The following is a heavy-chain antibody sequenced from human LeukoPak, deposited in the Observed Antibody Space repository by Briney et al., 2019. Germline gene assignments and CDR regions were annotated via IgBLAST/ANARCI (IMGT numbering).Heavy chain of an antibody. J-gene: IGHJ5*02. Sequence: ASVKVSCKASGHTFSRSYMHWVRQAPGQGLEWMGVINPSGTWTSYAQKFRGRITMTRDMSTSTDYMELRSLGFEDTAVYYCAKDNSVEDIAWWFDPWGQGTLVTVSS. CDR3: AKDNSVEDIAWWFDP. CDR2: INPSGTWT. V-gene: IGHV1-46*01. D-gene: IGHD4-23*01. CDR1: GHTFSRSY.